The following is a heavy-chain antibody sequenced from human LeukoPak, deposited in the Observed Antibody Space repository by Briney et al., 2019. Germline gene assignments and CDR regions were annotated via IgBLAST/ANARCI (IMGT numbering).Heavy chain of an antibody. CDR2: IYYSGST. V-gene: IGHV4-30-4*08. CDR3: ARETTMITPSEVNDAFDI. J-gene: IGHJ3*02. CDR1: GGSISSGDYY. D-gene: IGHD3-22*01. Sequence: PSQTLSLTCTVSGGSISSGDYYWIWIRQPPGKGLEWIGDIYYSGSTYYNPSLKSRVTISVDTSKTQFSLKLSSVTAADTAVYYCARETTMITPSEVNDAFDIWGPGTMVPVSS.